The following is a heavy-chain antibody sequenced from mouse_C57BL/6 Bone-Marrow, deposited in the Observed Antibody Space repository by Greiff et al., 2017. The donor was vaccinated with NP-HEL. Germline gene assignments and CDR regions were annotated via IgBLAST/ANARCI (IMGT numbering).Heavy chain of an antibody. CDR1: GYTFTSYG. CDR2: IYPRSGNT. Sequence: VKLVESGAELARPGASVKLSCKASGYTFTSYGISWVKQRTGQGLEWIGEIYPRSGNTYYNEKVKGKATLTADKASSTAYMGLRSLTSEDSAVYFCARGLPAWFAYWGQGTLVTVSA. CDR3: ARGLPAWFAY. V-gene: IGHV1-81*01. J-gene: IGHJ3*01. D-gene: IGHD2-2*01.